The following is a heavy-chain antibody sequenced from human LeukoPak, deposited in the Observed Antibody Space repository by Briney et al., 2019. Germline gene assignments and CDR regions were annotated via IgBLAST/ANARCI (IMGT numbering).Heavy chain of an antibody. J-gene: IGHJ4*02. CDR2: INWNGGST. V-gene: IGHV3-20*04. CDR1: GXIFDDYG. CDR3: ARGGYSGSYFAY. Sequence: PGGSLRLSCAASGXIFDDYGVSWVRQAPGKGLEWVCGINWNGGSTGYADSVKGRFTISRDNAKNTLYVQMNSLRAEDTALYYCARGGYSGSYFAYWGQGTLVTVSS. D-gene: IGHD1-26*01.